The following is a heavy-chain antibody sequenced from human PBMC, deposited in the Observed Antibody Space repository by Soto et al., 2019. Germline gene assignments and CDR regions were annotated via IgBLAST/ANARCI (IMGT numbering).Heavy chain of an antibody. CDR1: GFTVSTNY. D-gene: IGHD3-10*01. J-gene: IGHJ4*02. CDR2: IYSGDNT. CDR3: APGASLVLFDY. Sequence: GGSLRLSCAVSGFTVSTNYMSWVRQAPGKGLEWVSVIYSGDNTYYADSVKGRFTISRDNSKNTLNLHMNGLRGEDTAVYYCAPGASLVLFDYCGRGTLIAASS. V-gene: IGHV3-53*01.